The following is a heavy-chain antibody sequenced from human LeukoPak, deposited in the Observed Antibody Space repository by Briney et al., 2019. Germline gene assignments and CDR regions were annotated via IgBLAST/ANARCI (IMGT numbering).Heavy chain of an antibody. J-gene: IGHJ4*02. Sequence: PSETLSLTCTVSGGSISSSSYYWGWIRQPPGKGLEWIGSIYYSGSTYYNPSLKSRVTISVDTSKNQFSLKLSSVTAADTAVYYCARGPVVVITYDYWGQGTLVTVSS. CDR1: GGSISSSSYY. CDR2: IYYSGST. CDR3: ARGPVVVITYDY. D-gene: IGHD3-22*01. V-gene: IGHV4-39*01.